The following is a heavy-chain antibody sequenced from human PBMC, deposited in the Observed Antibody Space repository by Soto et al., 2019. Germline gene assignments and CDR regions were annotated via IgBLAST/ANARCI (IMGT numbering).Heavy chain of an antibody. CDR2: ITCAGGTP. D-gene: IGHD2-21*01. CDR1: GFTFANYA. CDR3: AKSYCCRPNCPFDS. V-gene: IGHV3-23*01. Sequence: GGSLRLSCAASGFTFANYAMSWVRQAPGKGLEWVSSITCAGGTPYYADFVKGRFTISGGDSSNTLDLPMNSLRAEDTAIYYCAKSYCCRPNCPFDSWGLGTLVTVSS. J-gene: IGHJ5*01.